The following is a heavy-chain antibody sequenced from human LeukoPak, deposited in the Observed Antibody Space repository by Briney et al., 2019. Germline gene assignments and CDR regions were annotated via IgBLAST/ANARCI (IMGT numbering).Heavy chain of an antibody. Sequence: SETLSLTCTVSGVSVTDYYWTWVRQPAGKGLEWIGRISLSGSTDYNPSLQSRVTMSVDTSKNQFSLTLRSVTAADTAKYSVRSLGPGPGRSIDVWGRGTLMT. CDR1: GVSVTDYY. D-gene: IGHD3-16*01. J-gene: IGHJ2*01. V-gene: IGHV4-4*07. CDR2: ISLSGST. CDR3: RSLGPGPGRSIDV.